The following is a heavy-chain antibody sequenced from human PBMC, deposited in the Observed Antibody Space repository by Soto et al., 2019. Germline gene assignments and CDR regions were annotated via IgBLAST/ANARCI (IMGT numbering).Heavy chain of an antibody. Sequence: QVQLQESGPGLVKPSETLSLTCTVSGGSISSYYWSWIRQPPGKGLEWIGYIYYSGSTNYNPSLKSRVTTSVDTSKNQFSLKLSSVTAADTAVYYCARDSRYYDSSGKDAFDIWGQGTMVTVSS. V-gene: IGHV4-59*01. CDR1: GGSISSYY. D-gene: IGHD3-22*01. CDR2: IYYSGST. J-gene: IGHJ3*02. CDR3: ARDSRYYDSSGKDAFDI.